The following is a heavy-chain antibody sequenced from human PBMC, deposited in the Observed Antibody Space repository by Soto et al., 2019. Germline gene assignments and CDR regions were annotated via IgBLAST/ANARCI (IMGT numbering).Heavy chain of an antibody. D-gene: IGHD6-19*01. CDR1: GGSVISRGYH. CDR2: IYYSGST. Sequence: FETLSHPCTVSGGSVISRGYHWSWIRQPPGKGLEWIGYIYYSGSTNYNPSLKSRVTISVDTSKNQFSLKLSSVTAADTAVYYCARAWLDPYYFDNCGQGTLVTV. J-gene: IGHJ4*02. CDR3: ARAWLDPYYFDN. V-gene: IGHV4-61*08.